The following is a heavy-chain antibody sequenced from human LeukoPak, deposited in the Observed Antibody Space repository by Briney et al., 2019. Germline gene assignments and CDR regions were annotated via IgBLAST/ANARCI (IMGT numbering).Heavy chain of an antibody. CDR3: ARGPSRVTMVRGLASHWFDP. V-gene: IGHV1-8*01. CDR2: MNPNSGNT. D-gene: IGHD3-10*01. Sequence: GASVKVSCKASGYTFTNYDINWVRQATGQGLEWMGWMNPNSGNTGYAQKFQGRVTMTRNTSISTAYMELSSLRSEDTAVYYCARGPSRVTMVRGLASHWFDPWGQGTLVTVSS. CDR1: GYTFTNYD. J-gene: IGHJ5*02.